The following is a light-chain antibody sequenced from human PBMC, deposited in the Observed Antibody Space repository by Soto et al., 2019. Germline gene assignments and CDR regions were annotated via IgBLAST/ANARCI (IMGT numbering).Light chain of an antibody. CDR3: QQYRDWPPT. V-gene: IGKV3D-15*01. Sequence: EIRMTKSPATLSVSPGERATLSCRASQSVSSNLAWYQQKPGQAPRLLIYGASGRATGIPDRFSGSGSGTDFTLTISSLQSEDVAVYYCQQYRDWPPTFGQGTKVDI. CDR1: QSVSSN. CDR2: GAS. J-gene: IGKJ1*01.